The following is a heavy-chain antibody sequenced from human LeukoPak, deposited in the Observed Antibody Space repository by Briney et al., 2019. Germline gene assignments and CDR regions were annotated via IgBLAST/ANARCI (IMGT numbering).Heavy chain of an antibody. V-gene: IGHV1-18*01. CDR2: ITTYNGNT. CDR1: GYTFTSYG. Sequence: ASVKVSCKASGYTFTSYGISWVRQAPGQGLEWMGWITTYNGNTKYAQKFQGRVTVTTDTSTSTAYMELRILRSDDTAVYYCATGPSRAAAGGYYYGIDFWGQGTTVTVSS. J-gene: IGHJ6*02. CDR3: ATGPSRAAAGGYYYGIDF. D-gene: IGHD6-13*01.